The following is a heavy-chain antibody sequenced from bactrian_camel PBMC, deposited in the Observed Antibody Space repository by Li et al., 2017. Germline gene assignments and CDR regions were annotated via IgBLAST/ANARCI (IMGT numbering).Heavy chain of an antibody. V-gene: IGHV3S54*01. CDR3: AAGAGIGYTPACRESRDYST. CDR2: IYPGGGTP. Sequence: QVQLVESGGGSVQTGGSLRLQCAASGSGFRNYRLAWFRQIPGKQREGVASIYPGGGTPVYADSVKGRFTISRDNAKNTLILQMDSLKPEDTAMYYCAAGAGIGYTPACRESRDYSTWGQGTQVTVS. D-gene: IGHD4*01. J-gene: IGHJ6*01. CDR1: GSGFRNYR.